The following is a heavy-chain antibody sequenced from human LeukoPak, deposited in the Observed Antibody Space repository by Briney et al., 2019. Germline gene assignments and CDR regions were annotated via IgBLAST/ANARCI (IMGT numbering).Heavy chain of an antibody. J-gene: IGHJ1*01. V-gene: IGHV3-21*01. CDR1: GFTFSSYS. CDR3: ARDSDSSGYYLDFQH. Sequence: PGGSLRLSCAASGFTFSSYSMNWVRKAPGKGLEWVSSISGSSSYIYYADSVKGRFTISRDNAKNSLYLQMNSLRAEDTAVYYCARDSDSSGYYLDFQHWGQGTLVTVSS. CDR2: ISGSSSYI. D-gene: IGHD3-22*01.